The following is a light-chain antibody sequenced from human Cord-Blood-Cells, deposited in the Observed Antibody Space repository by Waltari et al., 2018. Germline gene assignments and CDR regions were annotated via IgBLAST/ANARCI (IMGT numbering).Light chain of an antibody. CDR2: EGS. CDR1: RSDVGSYNL. V-gene: IGLV2-23*01. J-gene: IGLJ1*01. Sequence: ALTQPASVPGSPGQSITISCTGTRSDVGSYNLVSWYQQHPGKAPKLMIYEGSKRPSGVSNRFSGSKSGNTASLTISGLQAEDEADYYCCSYAGSSTYVVGTGTKVTVL. CDR3: CSYAGSSTYV.